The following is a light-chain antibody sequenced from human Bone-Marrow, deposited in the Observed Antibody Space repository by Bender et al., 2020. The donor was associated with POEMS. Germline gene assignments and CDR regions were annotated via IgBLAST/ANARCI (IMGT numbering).Light chain of an antibody. CDR2: EAT. Sequence: QSALAQPASVSGSPGQSVTISCTGISMHNLVSWYQQLPGKAPKLIIYEATKRPSGFSIRFSASKSGDAASQTISGVQPEDEAGYCSCSFVGRKIVFGGGPKLPAL. V-gene: IGLV2-23*01. CDR3: CSFVGRKIV. J-gene: IGLJ2*01. CDR1: SMHNL.